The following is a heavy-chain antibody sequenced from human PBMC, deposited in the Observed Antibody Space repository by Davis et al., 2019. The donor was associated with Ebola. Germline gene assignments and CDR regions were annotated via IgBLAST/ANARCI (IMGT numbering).Heavy chain of an antibody. Sequence: SETLSLTCTVSGGSISSYYWGWIRQPPGKGLEWIGYIYYTGSTNYNSSLKSRVTMSVNTSKNQFSLKLSSVTAADTAIYYCARGVSRGSSWYSYYYYYMDVWGKGTTVTVSS. CDR1: GGSISSYY. V-gene: IGHV4-59*01. CDR3: ARGVSRGSSWYSYYYYYMDV. CDR2: IYYTGST. J-gene: IGHJ6*03. D-gene: IGHD6-13*01.